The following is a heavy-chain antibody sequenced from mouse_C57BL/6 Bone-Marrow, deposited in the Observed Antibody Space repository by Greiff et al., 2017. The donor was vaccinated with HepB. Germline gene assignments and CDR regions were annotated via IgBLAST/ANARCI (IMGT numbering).Heavy chain of an antibody. D-gene: IGHD2-4*01. V-gene: IGHV1-78*01. CDR1: GYTFTDHT. J-gene: IGHJ3*01. CDR3: ARDDYDGAWFAY. CDR2: IYPRDGST. Sequence: VKLMESDAELVKPGASVKISCKVSGYTFTDHTIHWMKQRPEQGLEWIGYIYPRDGSTKYNEKFKGKATLTADKSSSTAYMQLNSLTSEDSAVYFCARDDYDGAWFAYWGQGTLVTVSA.